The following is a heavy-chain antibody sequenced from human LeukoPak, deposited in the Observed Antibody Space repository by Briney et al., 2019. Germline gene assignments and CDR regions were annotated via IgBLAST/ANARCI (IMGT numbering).Heavy chain of an antibody. CDR2: IYHSGTT. CDR1: GDSITSGYY. Sequence: SETLSLTCTVSGDSITSGYYWGWIRQPPGKGLQWIGSIYHSGTTYYNPSLKSRVTISVDTSKNHFSLNLSSVTASDTAVYYCARIPPVDVGDDKWGQGTLVTVSS. V-gene: IGHV4-38-2*02. D-gene: IGHD5-12*01. CDR3: ARIPPVDVGDDK. J-gene: IGHJ4*02.